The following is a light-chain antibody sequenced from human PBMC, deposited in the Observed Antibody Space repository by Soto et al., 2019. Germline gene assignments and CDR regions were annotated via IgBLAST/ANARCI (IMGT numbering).Light chain of an antibody. CDR2: DAS. CDR1: QDISNH. CDR3: QQYYNPPIT. J-gene: IGKJ5*01. V-gene: IGKV1-33*01. Sequence: DIQMTHSPSSLSASVGDRVTITCQSSQDISNHLNWYQQKPGKAPKLLIYDASNLETGVPSRFSRSGSGTDFTVTISSLQPEDFATYSCQQYYNPPITFGQGTRLESK.